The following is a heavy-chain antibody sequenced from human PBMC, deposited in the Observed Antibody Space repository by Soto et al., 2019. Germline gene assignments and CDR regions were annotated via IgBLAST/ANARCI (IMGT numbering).Heavy chain of an antibody. V-gene: IGHV3-23*01. Sequence: GGSLRLSCAASGFTFSSYAMSWVRQAPGKGLEWVSAISGSGGSTYYADSVKGRFTISRDNSKNTLYLQMNSLRAEDTAVYYCAKVLSLEYYDSRCYFQNWFGPWGQGTLVTVSS. D-gene: IGHD3-22*01. CDR1: GFTFSSYA. CDR2: ISGSGGST. J-gene: IGHJ5*02. CDR3: AKVLSLEYYDSRCYFQNWFGP.